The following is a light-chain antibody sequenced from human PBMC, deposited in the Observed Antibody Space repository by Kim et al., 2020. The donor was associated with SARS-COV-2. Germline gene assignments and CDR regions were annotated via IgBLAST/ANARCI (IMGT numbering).Light chain of an antibody. J-gene: IGKJ2*03. CDR3: QHYKTWPYS. V-gene: IGKV3-15*01. CDR1: QSVNNN. Sequence: SVSPGERATLSCRASQSVNNNLAWYQQKPGQAPSLLIYGASTRATGIPARFSGSGSGTEFILTISSLQSEDFAVYYCQHYKTWPYSFGQGTKLEIK. CDR2: GAS.